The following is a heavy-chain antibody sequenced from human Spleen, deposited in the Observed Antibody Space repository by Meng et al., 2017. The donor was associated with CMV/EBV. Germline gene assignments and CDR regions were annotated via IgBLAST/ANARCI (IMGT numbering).Heavy chain of an antibody. CDR1: GFTFSSYA. D-gene: IGHD3-3*01. V-gene: IGHV3-30*04. CDR2: ISYDGSNK. J-gene: IGHJ4*02. Sequence: GGSLRLSCAASGFTFSSYAMHWVRQAPGKGLEWVAMISYDGSNKYYADSVKGRFTISRDNSKNTLYLQMNSLRAEDTAVYYCASCPHTHLEWLFEYWGQGTLVTVSS. CDR3: ASCPHTHLEWLFEY.